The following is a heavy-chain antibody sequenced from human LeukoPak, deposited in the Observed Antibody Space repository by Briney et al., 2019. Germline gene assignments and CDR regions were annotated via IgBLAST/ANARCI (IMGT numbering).Heavy chain of an antibody. CDR2: INSDGSST. J-gene: IGHJ4*02. Sequence: GGSLRLSCAASGFTFSSYWMHWVRQAPGKGLVWVSRINSDGSSTSYADSAKGRFTISRDNAKNTLYLQMNSLRAEDTAVYYCARVRFGEILYYFDYWGQGTLVTVSS. V-gene: IGHV3-74*01. CDR3: ARVRFGEILYYFDY. D-gene: IGHD3-10*01. CDR1: GFTFSSYW.